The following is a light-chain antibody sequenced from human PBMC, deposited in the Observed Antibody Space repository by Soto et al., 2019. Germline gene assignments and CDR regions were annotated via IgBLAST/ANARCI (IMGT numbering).Light chain of an antibody. J-gene: IGKJ4*01. CDR1: QSVSSY. Sequence: EIVLTQSPATLSLSPGERATLSCRASQSVSSYLAWYQQKPGQAPRLLIYDASNRATGIPARFSGSGSGTDFTLTISSLEPEDFAVYYCQQRSNWHALTFGGGTKVDI. V-gene: IGKV3-11*01. CDR2: DAS. CDR3: QQRSNWHALT.